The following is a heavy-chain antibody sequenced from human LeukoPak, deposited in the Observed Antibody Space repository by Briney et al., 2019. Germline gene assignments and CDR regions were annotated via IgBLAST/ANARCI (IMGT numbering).Heavy chain of an antibody. CDR3: ARIPPGYSYGYAPLGY. CDR2: IDWDDDR. V-gene: IGHV2-70*11. Sequence: SGPTLVNPTLTLTLTCTFSGFSLSTSGMCVSWIRQPPVKALEWLARIDWDDDRYYSTSLKTRLTISKDTSKNQVVLTMTNMDPVDTATYYCARIPPGYSYGYAPLGYWGQGTLVTVSS. J-gene: IGHJ4*02. D-gene: IGHD5-18*01. CDR1: GFSLSTSGMC.